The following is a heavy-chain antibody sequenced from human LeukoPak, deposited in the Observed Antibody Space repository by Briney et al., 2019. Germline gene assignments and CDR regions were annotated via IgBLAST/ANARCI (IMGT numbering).Heavy chain of an antibody. CDR3: ARGGTGYSSGWLRAFDS. Sequence: ASVKVSCKTSGYMLTTYYPHWVRQAPGQGLEWMGWIKPHSGGTNYAQKFQGRVTMTRDTYMSTVYMELSSLRSDDTAVYYCARGGTGYSSGWLRAFDSWGQGTMVTVSS. V-gene: IGHV1-2*02. CDR1: GYMLTTYY. CDR2: IKPHSGGT. D-gene: IGHD6-19*01. J-gene: IGHJ3*02.